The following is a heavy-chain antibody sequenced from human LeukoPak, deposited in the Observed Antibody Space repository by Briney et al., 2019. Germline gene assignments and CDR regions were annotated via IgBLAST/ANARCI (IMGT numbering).Heavy chain of an antibody. CDR1: GFTFSVSV. D-gene: IGHD3-10*01. CDR3: ARDLSGGGLDY. J-gene: IGHJ4*02. CDR2: ISSNGGST. V-gene: IGHV3-64*01. Sequence: GGSLRLSCAPSGFTFSVSVVHWVRQAPGKGPEYVSVISSNGGSTSYANSVKGRFTISRDNSKNTLYLQMGSLRAEDMAVYYCARDLSGGGLDYWGQGTLVTVSS.